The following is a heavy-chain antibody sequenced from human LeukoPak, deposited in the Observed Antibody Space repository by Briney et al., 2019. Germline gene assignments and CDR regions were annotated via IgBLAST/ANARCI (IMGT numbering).Heavy chain of an antibody. CDR2: IKQDGSEK. CDR3: ARDAPDDSSGYYFDY. D-gene: IGHD3-22*01. Sequence: GGSLRLSCAASGSTFSNYWMSWVRQAPGKGLEWVANIKQDGSEKYYVDSVKGRFTISRDNAKNSLYLQMNSLRAEDTAVYYCARDAPDDSSGYYFDYWGQGTLVTVSS. CDR1: GSTFSNYW. V-gene: IGHV3-7*01. J-gene: IGHJ4*02.